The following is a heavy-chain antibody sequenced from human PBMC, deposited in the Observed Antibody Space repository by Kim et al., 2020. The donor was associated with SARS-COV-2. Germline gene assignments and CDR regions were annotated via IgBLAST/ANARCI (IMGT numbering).Heavy chain of an antibody. CDR1: GGAISGFY. Sequence: SETLSLTCTVSGGAISGFYCSGGWQPQVGGHGWTEVSNDTGTTANHSSLTSRVTISVDTSKNQFSLKLSSVTAADTAVYYCARRSLGYYDSSGPQAAFDIWGQGKMVTVSS. V-gene: IGHV4-59*01. CDR2: SNDTGTT. CDR3: ARRSLGYYDSSGPQAAFDI. D-gene: IGHD3-22*01. J-gene: IGHJ3*02.